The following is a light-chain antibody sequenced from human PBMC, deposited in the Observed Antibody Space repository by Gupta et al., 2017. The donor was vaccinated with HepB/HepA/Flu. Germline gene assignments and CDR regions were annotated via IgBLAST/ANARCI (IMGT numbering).Light chain of an antibody. CDR3: QHYSTYPYT. Sequence: DIQMTQSPSTLSASVGDRVTITCRASQSIGNWLAWYQQKVGKAPNLLIYRASYLESGVPSRFSGSGSGTEFTLTISSLQPDDFATYYCQHYSTYPYTFGQGTKMELK. CDR1: QSIGNW. V-gene: IGKV1-5*03. J-gene: IGKJ2*01. CDR2: RAS.